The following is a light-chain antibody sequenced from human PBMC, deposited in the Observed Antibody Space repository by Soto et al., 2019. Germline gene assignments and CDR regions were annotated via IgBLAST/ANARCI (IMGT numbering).Light chain of an antibody. J-gene: IGLJ2*01. CDR3: ATWDDSLSGVV. CDR2: RNN. CDR1: SSNIGSNY. Sequence: QSVLTQPPSASGTPGQRVTISCSGSSSNIGSNYVYWYQQVPGTAPKLLIYRNNQRPSGVPDRFSGYKSGTSASLAISGLRSEDEADYDCATWDDSLSGVVFGGGTKLTVL. V-gene: IGLV1-47*01.